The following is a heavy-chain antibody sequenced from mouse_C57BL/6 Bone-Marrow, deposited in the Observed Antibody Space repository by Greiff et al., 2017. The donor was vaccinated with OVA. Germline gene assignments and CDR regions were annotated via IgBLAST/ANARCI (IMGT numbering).Heavy chain of an antibody. CDR2: INPGSGGT. CDR3: ARFGYYDYAMYY. V-gene: IGHV1-54*01. J-gene: IGHJ4*01. CDR1: GYAFTNYL. D-gene: IGHD2-3*01. Sequence: QVQLQQSGAALVRTGTSVKVSCKASGYAFTNYLIEWVKQRPGQGLEWIGVINPGSGGTNYNEQFKGKATLTADNSSSTAYMQLISLTSEDSAVYFCARFGYYDYAMYYWGQGTSVTVSS.